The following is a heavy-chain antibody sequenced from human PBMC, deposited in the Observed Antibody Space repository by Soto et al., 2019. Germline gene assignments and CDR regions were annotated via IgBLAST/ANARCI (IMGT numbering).Heavy chain of an antibody. CDR1: GYTFTSYY. CDR2: INPSGGST. J-gene: IGHJ6*02. V-gene: IGHV1-46*01. Sequence: ASVKVSCKASGYTFTSYYMHCVRQAPGQGLEWMGIINPSGGSTSYAQKFQGRVTMTRDTSTSTVYMELSSLRSEDTAVYYCASKGRAVRHEDYYYGMDVWGQGTTVTV. CDR3: ASKGRAVRHEDYYYGMDV.